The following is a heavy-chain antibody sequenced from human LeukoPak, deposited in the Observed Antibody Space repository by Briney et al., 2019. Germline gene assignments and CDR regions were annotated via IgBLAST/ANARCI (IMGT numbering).Heavy chain of an antibody. J-gene: IGHJ3*02. CDR3: ATEINAFDI. CDR2: IGSGSTYI. CDR1: GGSISSGGYY. Sequence: ETLSLTCTVSGGSISSGGYYWSWIRQHPGKGLEWVSSIGSGSTYIYYADSVKGRFTISRDNAKNSLYLQMNSLRAEDTAVYYCATEINAFDIWGQGTLVTVSS. V-gene: IGHV3-21*01. D-gene: IGHD1-1*01.